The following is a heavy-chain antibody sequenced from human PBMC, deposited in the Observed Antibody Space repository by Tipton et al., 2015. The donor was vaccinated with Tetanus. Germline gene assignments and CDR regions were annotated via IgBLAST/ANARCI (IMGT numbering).Heavy chain of an antibody. Sequence: SLRLSCAASEFTFSNYAMSWVRQAPGKGLEWVANIKEDGSEMYYADSVKGRFTISRDNARNSLSVHMNSLTAEDTAVYYCARLRVYCSTACYSREDYWGQGTLVTVSS. D-gene: IGHD2/OR15-2a*01. CDR1: EFTFSNYA. J-gene: IGHJ4*02. V-gene: IGHV3-7*01. CDR3: ARLRVYCSTACYSREDY. CDR2: IKEDGSEM.